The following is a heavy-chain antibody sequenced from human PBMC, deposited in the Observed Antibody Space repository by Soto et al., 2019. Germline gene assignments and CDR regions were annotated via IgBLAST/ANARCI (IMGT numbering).Heavy chain of an antibody. J-gene: IGHJ6*03. CDR1: GFTFSSYS. CDR3: ARYYGAGSYDYYYMDV. Sequence: EVQLVESGGGLVKPGGSLRLSCAASGFTFSSYSMNWVHQAPGKRLEWVSSISSSSSYIYYADSVKGRFTIAIDNAKNSLSLQMNSLRAEDTAVYYCARYYGAGSYDYYYMDVWGKGTTVTVSS. D-gene: IGHD3-10*01. CDR2: ISSSSSYI. V-gene: IGHV3-21*01.